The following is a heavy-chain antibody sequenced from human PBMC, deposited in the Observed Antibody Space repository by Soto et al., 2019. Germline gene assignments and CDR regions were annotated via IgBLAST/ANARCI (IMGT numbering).Heavy chain of an antibody. Sequence: SETLSLTCTKSGGSISSRDYYWSWNRQHPGKGLEWIGYIYYSGNTNYNPSLKSRVTISVDTSKNQFSLKLSSVTAADTAVYYCARSPENYYGSGSYFFDYWGQGTLVTVSS. V-gene: IGHV4-31*03. J-gene: IGHJ4*02. CDR3: ARSPENYYGSGSYFFDY. D-gene: IGHD3-10*01. CDR2: IYYSGNT. CDR1: GGSISSRDYY.